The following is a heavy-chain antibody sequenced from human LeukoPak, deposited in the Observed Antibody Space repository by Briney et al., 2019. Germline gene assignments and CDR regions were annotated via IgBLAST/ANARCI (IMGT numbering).Heavy chain of an antibody. V-gene: IGHV4-59*01. CDR1: GGSISAYY. Sequence: PSETLSLTCSVSGGSISAYYWSWICQSPGKGLEWIGYIYYGGTTNYNPSLKSRVTISVDTSKNQFSLRLSSVTAADTALYYCARGGGDFWNGYFGFCDSWGQGTLVTVSS. D-gene: IGHD3-3*01. CDR3: ARGGGDFWNGYFGFCDS. CDR2: IYYGGTT. J-gene: IGHJ4*02.